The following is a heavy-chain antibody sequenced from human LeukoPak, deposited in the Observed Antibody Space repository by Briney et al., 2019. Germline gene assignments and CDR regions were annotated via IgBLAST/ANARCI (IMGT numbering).Heavy chain of an antibody. CDR3: AKSQASTWSNYYYFMDV. D-gene: IGHD2-2*01. CDR1: GFTFDDYA. Sequence: GRSLRLSCAGSGFTFDDYAMHWVRQAPGKGLEWVSGISWNSASIGYADSVKGRFTISRDNAKNSLYLQMNSLRADDMALYHCAKSQASTWSNYYYFMDVWGKGTTVTVSS. V-gene: IGHV3-9*03. CDR2: ISWNSASI. J-gene: IGHJ6*03.